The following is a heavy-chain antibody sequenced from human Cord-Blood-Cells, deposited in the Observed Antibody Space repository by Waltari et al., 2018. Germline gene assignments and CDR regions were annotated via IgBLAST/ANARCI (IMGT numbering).Heavy chain of an antibody. CDR2: IKHSGST. V-gene: IGHV4-34*01. J-gene: IGHJ5*02. D-gene: IGHD2-15*01. CDR1: GGSSSGYS. CDR3: APTPPPYCSGGSCYPA. Sequence: QVQLQQWGAGLLKPSETLSLTCAVSGGSSSGYSWSWIRRPPGKGLEWIGEIKHSGSTNYNPSLKSRVTISVDTSKNQFSLKLSSVTAADTAVYYCAPTPPPYCSGGSCYPAWGQGTLVTVSS.